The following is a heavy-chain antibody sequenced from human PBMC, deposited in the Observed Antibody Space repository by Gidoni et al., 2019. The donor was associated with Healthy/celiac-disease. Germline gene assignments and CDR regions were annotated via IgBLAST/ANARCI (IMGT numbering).Heavy chain of an antibody. CDR3: AKDLGPGLDY. CDR1: GFTFSSFG. D-gene: IGHD7-27*01. J-gene: IGHJ4*02. V-gene: IGHV3-30*18. CDR2: ISYDGSDK. Sequence: QVQLVESGGGVVQPGRSPRLSCAVSGFTFSSFGMHWVRQAPGKGLEWVTVISYDGSDKYYADSVKGRFTISRDNSKNTLYLQMNSLRAEDTAVYHCAKDLGPGLDYWGQGTLVTVSS.